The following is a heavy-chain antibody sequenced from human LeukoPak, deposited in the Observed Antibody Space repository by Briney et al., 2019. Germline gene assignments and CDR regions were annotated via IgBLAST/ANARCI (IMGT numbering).Heavy chain of an antibody. D-gene: IGHD6-19*01. V-gene: IGHV3-48*02. J-gene: IGHJ4*02. Sequence: AGGSLRLSCAASGFTFSSYTMKWVREAPGEGREWVSYISSSSSTIYYADSVKGRFTISRDNAKNSLYLKINSLRDEDTAVYYCARGPMYSSRFAGDYWGQGTLVTVSS. CDR1: GFTFSSYT. CDR3: ARGPMYSSRFAGDY. CDR2: ISSSSSTI.